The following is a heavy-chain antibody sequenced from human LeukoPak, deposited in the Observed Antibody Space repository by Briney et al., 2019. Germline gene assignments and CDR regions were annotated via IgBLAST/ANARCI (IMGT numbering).Heavy chain of an antibody. CDR1: GGSINNYY. J-gene: IGHJ4*02. D-gene: IGHD1-26*01. CDR2: IYTSGST. V-gene: IGHV4-4*07. Sequence: SETLSLTCTVSGGSINNYYWSWIRQPAGKGLEWIGRIYTSGSTNYNPSLKSRVTMSVDTSKNQFSLKLSSVTAADTAVYYCARGFSRSYHFDYWGQGTLVTVSS. CDR3: ARGFSRSYHFDY.